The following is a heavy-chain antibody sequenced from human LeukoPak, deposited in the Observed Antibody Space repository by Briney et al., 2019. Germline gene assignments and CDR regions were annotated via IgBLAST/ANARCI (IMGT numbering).Heavy chain of an antibody. CDR1: GFTFSSYS. V-gene: IGHV3-21*01. CDR2: ISSSSSYI. D-gene: IGHD6-19*01. Sequence: PGGSLRLSCAASGFTFSSYSMNWVRQAPGKGLEWVSSISSSSSYIYYADSVKGRFTISRDNAKNSLYLQMNSLRAEDTAVYYCARDPAVAGPFDYWGQGTLVTVSS. CDR3: ARDPAVAGPFDY. J-gene: IGHJ4*02.